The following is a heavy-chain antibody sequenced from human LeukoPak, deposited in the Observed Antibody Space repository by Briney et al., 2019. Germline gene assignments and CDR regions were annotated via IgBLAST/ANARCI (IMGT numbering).Heavy chain of an antibody. J-gene: IGHJ4*02. D-gene: IGHD4-17*01. CDR1: GLTFSNYD. CDR3: AKASSFYGDYFDY. CDR2: ITGSGDST. Sequence: PGGSLRLSCAVSGLTFSNYDMTWVRQAPGKGLEWVAVITGSGDSTSYADSVKGRFTISRDNSKNTLYVQMNSLRAEDTAVYYCAKASSFYGDYFDYWGQGALVTISS. V-gene: IGHV3-23*01.